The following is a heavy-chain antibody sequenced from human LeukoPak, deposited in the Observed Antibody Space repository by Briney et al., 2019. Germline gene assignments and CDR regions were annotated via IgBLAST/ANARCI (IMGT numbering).Heavy chain of an antibody. CDR2: INPSGGST. J-gene: IGHJ4*02. V-gene: IGHV1-46*01. CDR1: GYTFTSYY. Sequence: ASVKVSCKASGYTFTSYYMHWVRQAPGQGLEWMGIINPSGGSTSYAQKFQGRVTMTRDMSTSTVYMELSSLRSEDTAVYCCARETYCSGGSCYSSLDYWGQGTLVTVSS. D-gene: IGHD2-15*01. CDR3: ARETYCSGGSCYSSLDY.